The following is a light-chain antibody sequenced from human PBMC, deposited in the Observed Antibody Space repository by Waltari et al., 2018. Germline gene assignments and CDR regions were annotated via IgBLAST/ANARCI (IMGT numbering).Light chain of an antibody. CDR3: MQGTHWPYT. CDR2: RVS. J-gene: IGKJ2*01. Sequence: DVVMTQSPLSLSVTLGQAASISCKSSQSLVHSDGNTHLNWFHQRPGQSPRRLIYRVSNRDSGVPDRFSGSGSGTDFTLKINKVEAEDVGIYYCMQGTHWPYTFGQGTKLEIK. V-gene: IGKV2-30*02. CDR1: QSLVHSDGNTH.